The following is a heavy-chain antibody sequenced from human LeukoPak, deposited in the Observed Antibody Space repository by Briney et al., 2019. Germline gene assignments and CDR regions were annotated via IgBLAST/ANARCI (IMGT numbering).Heavy chain of an antibody. CDR2: INPNSGGT. V-gene: IGHV1-2*02. CDR1: GYTFTGYY. D-gene: IGHD4-17*01. J-gene: IGHJ5*02. CDR3: ARDQLDMDYGDDSGFDP. Sequence: ASVKVSCKASGYTFTGYYMHWVRQAPGQGLEWMGWINPNSGGTNYAQKFQGRVTMTRDTSISTAYMELSRLRSDDTAVYYCARDQLDMDYGDDSGFDPWGQGTLVTVSS.